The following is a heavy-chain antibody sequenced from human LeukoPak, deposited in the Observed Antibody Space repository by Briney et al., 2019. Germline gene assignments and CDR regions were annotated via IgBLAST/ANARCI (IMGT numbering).Heavy chain of an antibody. Sequence: GRSLRLSCAASGFTFDGYAMHWVRQAPGKGPEWVSGITWNSGSIGYADSVKGRFTISRDNAKNSLYLQMNSLRAEDTALYYCAKDIHFWSGYSGDYYYYGMDVWGQGTTVTVSS. CDR1: GFTFDGYA. CDR2: ITWNSGSI. J-gene: IGHJ6*02. D-gene: IGHD3-3*02. CDR3: AKDIHFWSGYSGDYYYYGMDV. V-gene: IGHV3-9*01.